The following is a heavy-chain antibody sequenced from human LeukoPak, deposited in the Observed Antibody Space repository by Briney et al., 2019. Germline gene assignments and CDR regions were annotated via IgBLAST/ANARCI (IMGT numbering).Heavy chain of an antibody. V-gene: IGHV3-48*01. CDR2: ISSSSSTI. CDR1: GFTFSSYS. CDR3: ARGALRFLEWLSGAFDI. D-gene: IGHD3-3*01. Sequence: GGSLRLSCAASGFTFSSYSMNWVRQAPGKGLEWVSYISSSSSTIYYADSVKGRFTISRDNAKNSLYLQMNSLRAEDTAVYYCARGALRFLEWLSGAFDIWGQGTMVTVSS. J-gene: IGHJ3*02.